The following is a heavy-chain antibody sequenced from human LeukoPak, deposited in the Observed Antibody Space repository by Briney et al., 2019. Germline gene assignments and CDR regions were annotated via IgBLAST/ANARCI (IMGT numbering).Heavy chain of an antibody. CDR3: AGSRKIYYYYHYMDV. CDR2: IYDSGST. D-gene: IGHD6-6*01. V-gene: IGHV4-59*01. J-gene: IGHJ6*03. Sequence: PSETLSLTCTVSGGSISSYCWSWIRQPPGKGLEWIGYIYDSGSTTYNPSLKSRVTMSIDTSKNQFSLKLSSVTAADTAVYHYAGSRKIYYYYHYMDVWGKGTTVAISS. CDR1: GGSISSYC.